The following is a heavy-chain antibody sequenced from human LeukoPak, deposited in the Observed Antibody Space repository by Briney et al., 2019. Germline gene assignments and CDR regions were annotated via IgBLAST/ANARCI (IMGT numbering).Heavy chain of an antibody. CDR3: ARRTTVAPEYHFGS. CDR1: GGSISGYY. J-gene: IGHJ4*02. CDR2: IYHSGNT. D-gene: IGHD5-12*01. Sequence: PSETLSLTCTVSGGSISGYYWTWIRQPPGKGLEWIGYIYHSGNTNYNPSLKSRVTISLDMSKNQFSLKLTSVTAADTAVYYCARRTTVAPEYHFGSWGQGILVTVPP. V-gene: IGHV4-59*08.